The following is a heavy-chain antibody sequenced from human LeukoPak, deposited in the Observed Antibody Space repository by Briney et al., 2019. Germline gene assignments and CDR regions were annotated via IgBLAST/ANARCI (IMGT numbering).Heavy chain of an antibody. D-gene: IGHD3-22*01. J-gene: IGHJ4*02. CDR2: IKQDGSEK. CDR3: ARDQFDYYDRSGYYYSDY. CDR1: GFTFSSNW. V-gene: IGHV3-7*03. Sequence: GGSLRLSCAASGFTFSSNWMTWVRQAPGKGLEWVANIKQDGSEKYYVDSVKGRFTVSRDNAKNSLYLQMNSLRAEDTAVYYCARDQFDYYDRSGYYYSDYWGQGTLVTVSS.